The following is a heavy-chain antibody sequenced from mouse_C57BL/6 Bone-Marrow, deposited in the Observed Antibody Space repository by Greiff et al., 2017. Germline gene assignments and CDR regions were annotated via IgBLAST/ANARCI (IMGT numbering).Heavy chain of an antibody. Sequence: QVQLQQSGAELVRPGASVKPSCKASGYTFTDYYINWVKQRPGQGLEWIARIYPGSGNTYYNEKFKGKATLTAEKSSSTAYMQLSSLTSEDSAVYFCARGTGYFDYWGQGTTLTVSS. V-gene: IGHV1-76*01. CDR1: GYTFTDYY. CDR3: ARGTGYFDY. CDR2: IYPGSGNT. D-gene: IGHD3-3*01. J-gene: IGHJ2*01.